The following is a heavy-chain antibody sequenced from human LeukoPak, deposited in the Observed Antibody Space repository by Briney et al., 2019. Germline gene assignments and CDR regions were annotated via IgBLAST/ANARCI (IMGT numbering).Heavy chain of an antibody. J-gene: IGHJ3*02. CDR3: ARVRPAYCCSGGSCHDAFDI. CDR1: GYTFTSYA. D-gene: IGHD2-15*01. V-gene: IGHV1-3*01. Sequence: ASVKVSCKASGYTFTSYAMHWVRQAPGQRLEWMGWINAGNGNTKYSQKFQGRVTITRDTSASTAYMELSSLRSEDTAVYYCARVRPAYCCSGGSCHDAFDIWGQGTMVTVSS. CDR2: INAGNGNT.